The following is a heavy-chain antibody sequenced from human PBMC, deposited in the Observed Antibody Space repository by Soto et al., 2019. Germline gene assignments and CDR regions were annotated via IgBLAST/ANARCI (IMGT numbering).Heavy chain of an antibody. J-gene: IGHJ4*02. CDR3: ASARPIYSSSWYRYFDY. V-gene: IGHV4-34*01. CDR2: INHSGST. D-gene: IGHD6-13*01. Sequence: QVQLQQWGAGLLKPSETLSLTCAVYGGSFSGYYWSWIRQPPGKGLEWIGEINHSGSTNYNPSLKSRVTISVDTSKNQFSLKLSSVTAADTAVYYCASARPIYSSSWYRYFDYWGQGTLVTVFS. CDR1: GGSFSGYY.